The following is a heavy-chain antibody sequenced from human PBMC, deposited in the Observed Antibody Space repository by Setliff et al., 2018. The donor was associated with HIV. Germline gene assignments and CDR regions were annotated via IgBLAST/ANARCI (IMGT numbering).Heavy chain of an antibody. D-gene: IGHD3-9*01. J-gene: IGHJ6*03. CDR1: GGSFSDYY. CDR3: ASHQHNFTGYYYYYYYMAV. Sequence: SETLSLTCAVHGGSFSDYYWTWIRQPPGKGLEWIGEIKHSGSTNYNPSLKSRVTISVDTPKNQFSLKLSSVTAADTAVYYCASHQHNFTGYYYYYYYMAVWGRGTMVTVSS. CDR2: IKHSGST. V-gene: IGHV4-34*01.